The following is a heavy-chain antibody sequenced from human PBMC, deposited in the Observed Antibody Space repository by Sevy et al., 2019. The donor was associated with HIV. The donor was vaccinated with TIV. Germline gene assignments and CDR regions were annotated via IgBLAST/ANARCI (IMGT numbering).Heavy chain of an antibody. CDR2: IWKDGSNK. J-gene: IGHJ4*02. V-gene: IGHV3-33*01. Sequence: GGSLRLSCAASGFTFSNYGMHWVRQAPGKGLEWVAVIWKDGSNKYYADSVKGAFTISRDNSKNTLYLQMNSRRVEDTAVYFCARGGDFNDRSAKRDFDYWGQGTLVTVSS. CDR1: GFTFSNYG. CDR3: ARGGDFNDRSAKRDFDY. D-gene: IGHD3-22*01.